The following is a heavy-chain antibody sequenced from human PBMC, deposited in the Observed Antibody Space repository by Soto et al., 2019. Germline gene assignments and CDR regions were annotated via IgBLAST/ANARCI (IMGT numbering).Heavy chain of an antibody. J-gene: IGHJ5*01. D-gene: IGHD3-22*01. CDR2: INHSGRV. V-gene: IGHV4-34*01. Sequence: QVQLQQWGAGLLKPSETLSLTCAVYGGSFSGHSWTGIRQSPGKGLEWIGDINHSGRVNYSPSLKSRVTISLDTYKNHFSLTLRAVTAADTSMYDCSTRASDTSGYYRFDPWGQGNRVSVSS. CDR1: GGSFSGHS. CDR3: STRASDTSGYYRFDP.